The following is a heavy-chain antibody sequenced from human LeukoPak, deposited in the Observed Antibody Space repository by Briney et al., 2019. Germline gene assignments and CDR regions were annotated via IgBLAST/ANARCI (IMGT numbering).Heavy chain of an antibody. CDR3: ARWGLGPSFDY. CDR2: ISSTGGTI. D-gene: IGHD1-26*01. Sequence: PGGSLRLSCAASGFTFSNYLINWVRQAPGKGLEWVSFISSTGGTIYYADSVEGRFTISRDNAKNSVSLQMNSLRAEDTAVYYCARWGLGPSFDYWGQGTLVTVSS. CDR1: GFTFSNYL. J-gene: IGHJ4*02. V-gene: IGHV3-48*04.